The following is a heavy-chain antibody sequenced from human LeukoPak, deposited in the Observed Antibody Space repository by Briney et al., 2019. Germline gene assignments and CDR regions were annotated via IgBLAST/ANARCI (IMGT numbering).Heavy chain of an antibody. Sequence: ASVKVSCKASGYTFTDYYVHWVRQAPGQGLEWMGWINPNSGVTNYAQKFQGRVTMTRDTSISTAYMELSRLTSDDTAVFYCAKDIKGADALYSVLVAGIEAVVRHLDPWGQGTLVTVSS. CDR1: GYTFTDYY. D-gene: IGHD6-19*01. J-gene: IGHJ5*02. CDR2: INPNSGVT. CDR3: AKDIKGADALYSVLVAGIEAVVRHLDP. V-gene: IGHV1-2*02.